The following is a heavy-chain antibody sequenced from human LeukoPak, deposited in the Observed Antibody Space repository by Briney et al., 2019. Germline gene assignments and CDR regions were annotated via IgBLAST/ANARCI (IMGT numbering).Heavy chain of an antibody. CDR3: ARSRDRSTLDY. D-gene: IGHD6-13*01. V-gene: IGHV4-31*03. CDR2: IYYSGST. J-gene: IGHJ4*02. CDR1: GGSISSGGYY. Sequence: SETLSLTCTVSGGSISSGGYYWSWIRQHPGKGLEWIGYIYYSGSTYYNPSPKSRVTISVDTSKNQFSLKLSSVTAADTAVYYCARSRDRSTLDYWGQGTLVTVSS.